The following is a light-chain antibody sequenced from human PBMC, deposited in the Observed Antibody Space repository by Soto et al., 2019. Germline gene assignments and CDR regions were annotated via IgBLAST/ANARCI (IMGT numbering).Light chain of an antibody. CDR2: SAS. CDR1: QSVSSN. CDR3: QHYVSPPIT. V-gene: IGKV3-20*01. Sequence: EIVLTQSPATLSVSPGERATLSCRASQSVSSNLAWYQQKPGQGPRLLIYSASRGATGFPARFSGSGSGTDFTLTISRLEPEDFAVYYCQHYVSPPITFGQGTRLEIK. J-gene: IGKJ5*01.